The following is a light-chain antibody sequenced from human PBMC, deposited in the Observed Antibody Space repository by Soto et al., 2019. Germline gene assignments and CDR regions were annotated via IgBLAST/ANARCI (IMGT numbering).Light chain of an antibody. CDR3: HQYGALPQT. CDR1: QSVSFNC. V-gene: IGKV3-20*01. Sequence: IVLTQSPGTLSLSPGERATLSCRASQSVSFNCLAWYQQKPGQAPRLLIYGAISRATGIPDRFSGSGSGTAFTLTISRLEPEDFAVYYCHQYGALPQTFGQGTKVEIK. CDR2: GAI. J-gene: IGKJ1*01.